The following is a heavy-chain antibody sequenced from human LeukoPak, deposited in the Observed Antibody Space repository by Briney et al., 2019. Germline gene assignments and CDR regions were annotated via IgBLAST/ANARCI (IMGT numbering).Heavy chain of an antibody. V-gene: IGHV5-51*01. CDR1: GYTFTSYW. CDR2: IYPDDSDT. CDR3: ARRAYYFYGMDV. Sequence: GESLKISCQGSGYTFTSYWIAWVRQPPGKGLECMGIIYPDDSDTTYSPSFQGQVTISADKSTSTTYLQWNSLKASDTAMYYCARRAYYFYGMDVWGQGTTVTVSS. J-gene: IGHJ6*02.